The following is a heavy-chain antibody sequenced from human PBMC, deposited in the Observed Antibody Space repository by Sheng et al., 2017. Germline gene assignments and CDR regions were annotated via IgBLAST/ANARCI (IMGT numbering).Heavy chain of an antibody. CDR3: ARGRQSYGYSSGLDY. Sequence: QVQLQQWGAGLLKPSETLSLTCAVYGGSFSGYYWSWIRQPPGKGLEWIGEINHSGSTNYNPSLKSRVTISVDTSKNQFSLKLSSVTAADTAVYYCARGRQSYGYSSGLDYWGQGTLVTVSS. CDR1: GGSFSGYY. J-gene: IGHJ4*02. D-gene: IGHD6-25*01. CDR2: INHSGST. V-gene: IGHV4-34*01.